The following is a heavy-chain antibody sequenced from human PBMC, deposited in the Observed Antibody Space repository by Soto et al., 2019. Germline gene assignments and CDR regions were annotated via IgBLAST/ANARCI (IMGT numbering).Heavy chain of an antibody. CDR3: AREMGFGELLSEQFFFDL. Sequence: EVQLVESGGGVVQPGGSLTLSCEASGFTFENFWMSWVRQTPGKGLEWVANIQQTGSEKYYVDSVKGRFTISRDNAKKSLLLHMTSLRGEDTAIYYGAREMGFGELLSEQFFFDLWGQGTLVAVSS. V-gene: IGHV3-7*01. CDR2: IQQTGSEK. CDR1: GFTFENFW. D-gene: IGHD3-10*01. J-gene: IGHJ4*02.